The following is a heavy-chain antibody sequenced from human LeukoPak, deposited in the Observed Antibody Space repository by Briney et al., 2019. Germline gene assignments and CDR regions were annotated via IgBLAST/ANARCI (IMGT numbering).Heavy chain of an antibody. CDR1: GFTFSSYW. J-gene: IGHJ4*02. Sequence: QTGGCLRLSCAASGFTFSSYWMSWVRQAPGKGLEWVANIKQDGSEKYYVDSVKGRFTISRDNAKNSLYLQMNSLRAEDTAVYYCATSSQYYYDSSGYYFLYWGQGTLVTVSP. D-gene: IGHD3-22*01. V-gene: IGHV3-7*01. CDR3: ATSSQYYYDSSGYYFLY. CDR2: IKQDGSEK.